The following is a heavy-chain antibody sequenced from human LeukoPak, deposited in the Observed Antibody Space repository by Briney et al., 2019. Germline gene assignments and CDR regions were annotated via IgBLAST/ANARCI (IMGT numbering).Heavy chain of an antibody. D-gene: IGHD1-26*01. CDR1: GFTFSSYW. J-gene: IGHJ4*02. CDR3: ARGRVGTTTPFDY. Sequence: GGSLRLSCAASGFTFSSYWMTWVRQAPGQGLEWVSYISSGGSTIYYADPVKGRFTISRDNAKNPLFLQMNSLRAEDTAVYYCARGRVGTTTPFDYWGQGTLVTVSS. V-gene: IGHV3-48*03. CDR2: ISSGGSTI.